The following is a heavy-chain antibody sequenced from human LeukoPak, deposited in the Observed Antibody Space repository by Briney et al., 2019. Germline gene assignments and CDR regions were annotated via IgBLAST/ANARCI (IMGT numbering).Heavy chain of an antibody. CDR1: GGSNSSSGHF. J-gene: IGHJ5*01. CDR3: ARGFSALVGSGNWFDS. V-gene: IGHV4-39*01. CDR2: LYYTGSA. D-gene: IGHD2-15*01. Sequence: PSETLSLTCTVYGGSNSSSGHFWGWIRKSPGKGLEWIGSLYYTGSAYYNQSLKSLVTIFVNTSKNKFSLRLTSVTAADTDVYYCARGFSALVGSGNWFDSWGQGTLVTVSS.